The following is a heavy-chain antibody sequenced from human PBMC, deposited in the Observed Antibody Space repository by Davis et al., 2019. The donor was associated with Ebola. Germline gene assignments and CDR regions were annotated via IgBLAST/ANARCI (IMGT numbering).Heavy chain of an antibody. CDR2: ISYDGSNK. V-gene: IGHV3-30*14. CDR3: ARSLVGATYLSVYYYYGMDV. Sequence: GESLKISCAASGFTFSSYAMHWVRQAPGKGLEWVAVISYDGSNKYYADSVKGRFTISRHNSKNTLYLQMNSLRAEDTAVYYCARSLVGATYLSVYYYYGMDVWGQGTTVTVSS. J-gene: IGHJ6*02. D-gene: IGHD1-26*01. CDR1: GFTFSSYA.